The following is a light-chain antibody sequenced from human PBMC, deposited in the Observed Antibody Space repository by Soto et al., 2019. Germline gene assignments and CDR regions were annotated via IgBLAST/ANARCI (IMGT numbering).Light chain of an antibody. J-gene: IGLJ3*02. V-gene: IGLV2-14*01. CDR2: EVS. CDR1: SGDIGAFNY. CDR3: NSYTSTSARV. Sequence: QSALTQPASVSGSPGQSITISCTGTSGDIGAFNYVSWYQQYPGKAPKVIIYEVSNRPSGVSNRFSGSKSGNTASLAISGLQAEDEAVYYCNSYTSTSARVFGGGTKLTVL.